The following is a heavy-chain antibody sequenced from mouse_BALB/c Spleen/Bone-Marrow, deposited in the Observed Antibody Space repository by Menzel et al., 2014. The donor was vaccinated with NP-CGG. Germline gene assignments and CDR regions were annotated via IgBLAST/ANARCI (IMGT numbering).Heavy chain of an antibody. CDR1: GLNIKDTY. J-gene: IGHJ4*01. Sequence: VQLQQPGAELVKPGASVKLSCTASGLNIKDTYMHWVKQRPEQGLEWIGRIDPANGNTKYDPKFQGKATITADTSSNTAYLQLSSLTSEDTAVYFCARAYYGNYPYAMDYWGQGTSVTVSS. CDR2: IDPANGNT. CDR3: ARAYYGNYPYAMDY. D-gene: IGHD2-10*01. V-gene: IGHV14-3*02.